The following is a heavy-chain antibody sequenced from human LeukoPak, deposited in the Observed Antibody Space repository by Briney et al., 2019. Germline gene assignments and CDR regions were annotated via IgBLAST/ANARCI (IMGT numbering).Heavy chain of an antibody. CDR3: ARAPNYYYMDV. V-gene: IGHV3-30*04. CDR2: ISYDGNNK. CDR1: GFTFSNYV. D-gene: IGHD2-8*01. J-gene: IGHJ6*03. Sequence: GGSLRLSCAASGFTFSNYVIHWVRQAPGKGLEWVTVISYDGNNKYYAGSVKGRFTISRDSSKNNLYLQLNSLREEDTALYYCARAPNYYYMDVWGRGTTVTVSS.